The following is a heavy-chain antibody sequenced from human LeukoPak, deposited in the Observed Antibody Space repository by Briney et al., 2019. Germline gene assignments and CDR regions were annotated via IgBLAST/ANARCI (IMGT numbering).Heavy chain of an antibody. V-gene: IGHV1-46*01. CDR3: ARAPHTGGGPRRLDY. CDR1: GYTFTSYY. D-gene: IGHD2-15*01. J-gene: IGHJ4*02. CDR2: INPSGGST. Sequence: ASVKVSCKASGYTFTSYYMHWVRQAPGQGLEWMGKINPSGGSTSYAQKFQGRVTMTRDTSTSTVYMELSSLRSEDTAVYYCARAPHTGGGPRRLDYWGQGTLVTVSS.